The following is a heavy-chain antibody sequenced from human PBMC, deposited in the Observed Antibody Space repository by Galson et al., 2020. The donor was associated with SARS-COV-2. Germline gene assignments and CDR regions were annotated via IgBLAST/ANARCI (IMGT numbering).Heavy chain of an antibody. CDR3: AREDYDILTGPWTYFDY. D-gene: IGHD3-9*01. CDR2: IYHSGSP. V-gene: IGHV4-30-2*01. Sequence: SETLSLTCAVSGGSISSGGYSWRWIRKPPGKGLEWIGYIYHSGSPYYNPSLKSRVTISVDRSKNQFSLKLSSVTAADTAVYYWAREDYDILTGPWTYFDYWGQGTLVTVSS. CDR1: GGSISSGGYS. J-gene: IGHJ4*02.